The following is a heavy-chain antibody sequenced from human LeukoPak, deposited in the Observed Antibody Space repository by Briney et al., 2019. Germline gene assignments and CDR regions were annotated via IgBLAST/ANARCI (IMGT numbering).Heavy chain of an antibody. CDR3: AGFKSGPAFEY. Sequence: PSETLSLTCSVSGVSISSSYWSWIRQPPGKGLEWIGFAYYNGDTKQNPSLKGRATLSVDTSKSQFSLKLASVTAADTAVYYCAGFKSGPAFEYWGQGTLVTVSS. V-gene: IGHV4-59*01. CDR1: GVSISSSY. CDR2: AYYNGDT. J-gene: IGHJ4*02.